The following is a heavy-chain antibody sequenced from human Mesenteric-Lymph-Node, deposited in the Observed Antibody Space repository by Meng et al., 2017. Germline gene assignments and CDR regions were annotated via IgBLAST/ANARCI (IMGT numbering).Heavy chain of an antibody. V-gene: IGHV3-7*01. CDR2: IKDDGSET. Sequence: GGSLRLSCAASGFAFSGHWMTWLRQGPGKGLEWVANIKDDGSETYYVDSVKGRFTLSRDNAKNSMYMEMNSLRAEDTSVYYCAREFYYDTNDYYPIYFDSWGQGTLVTV. CDR3: AREFYYDTNDYYPIYFDS. D-gene: IGHD3-22*01. CDR1: GFAFSGHW. J-gene: IGHJ4*02.